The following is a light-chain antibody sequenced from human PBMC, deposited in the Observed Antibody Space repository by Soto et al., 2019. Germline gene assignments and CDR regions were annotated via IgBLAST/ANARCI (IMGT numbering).Light chain of an antibody. CDR3: QQYVSSPST. Sequence: EIVLTQSPGTLSLSPGERATLSCRAGQSVYKNFLAWYQQKPGQAPRLLINGASNRATGIPDRFSGSGSGTDFSLSIDRLEPEDFAVYFCQQYVSSPSTFGLVPEVAI. CDR1: QSVYKNF. CDR2: GAS. V-gene: IGKV3-20*01. J-gene: IGKJ4*01.